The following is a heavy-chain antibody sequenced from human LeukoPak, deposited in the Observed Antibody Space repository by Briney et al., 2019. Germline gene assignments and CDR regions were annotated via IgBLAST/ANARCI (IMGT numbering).Heavy chain of an antibody. CDR1: GGSISSYY. V-gene: IGHV4-59*01. D-gene: IGHD2-2*01. CDR3: ARDPGYCSSTSCYDNSGYDL. J-gene: IGHJ4*02. Sequence: SETLSLTCTVSGGSISSYYWSWIRQPPGKGLEWIGYIYYSVSTNYNPSLKSRVTISVDTPKNQFSLKLSSVTAADTAVYYCARDPGYCSSTSCYDNSGYDLWGQGTLVTVSS. CDR2: IYYSVST.